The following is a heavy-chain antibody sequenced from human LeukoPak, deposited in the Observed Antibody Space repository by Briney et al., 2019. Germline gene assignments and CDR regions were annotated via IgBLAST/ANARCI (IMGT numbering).Heavy chain of an antibody. Sequence: GASVKVSCKASGYTFTSYGISWVRQAPGQGLEWMGWISAYNGNTNYAQKFQGRVTMTEDTSTDTAYMELSSLRSEDTAVYYCATRSPCSGGSCYWRGHYYFDYWDQGTLVTVSS. CDR3: ATRSPCSGGSCYWRGHYYFDY. CDR1: GYTFTSYG. J-gene: IGHJ4*02. V-gene: IGHV1-18*01. D-gene: IGHD2-15*01. CDR2: ISAYNGNT.